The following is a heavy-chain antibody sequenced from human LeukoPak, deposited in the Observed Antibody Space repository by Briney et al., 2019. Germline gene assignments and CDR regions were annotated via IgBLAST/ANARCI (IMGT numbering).Heavy chain of an antibody. CDR1: GFTFSSYA. CDR2: ISYDGSNK. J-gene: IGHJ4*02. V-gene: IGHV3-30*18. D-gene: IGHD3-10*01. CDR3: AKHLIGELYLFDY. Sequence: GGSLRLSCAASGFTFSSYAMSWVRQAPGKGLEWVAVISYDGSNKYYADSVKGRFTISRDNSKNTLYLQMNSLRAEDTAVYYCAKHLIGELYLFDYWGQGTLVTVSS.